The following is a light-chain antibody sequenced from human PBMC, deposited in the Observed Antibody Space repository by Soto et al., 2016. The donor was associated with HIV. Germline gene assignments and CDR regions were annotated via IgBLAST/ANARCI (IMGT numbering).Light chain of an antibody. CDR1: QSISGR. J-gene: IGKJ2*01. CDR2: KAS. CDR3: QQSYSSPYT. Sequence: DIQMTQSPSTLSASVGDRVTITCRASQSISGRLAWYQQKPGKAPKLLIFKASTLDTGVPSRFSGSGSGTEFTLTISSLQPDDFATYYCQQSYSSPYTFGQGTKAGD. V-gene: IGKV1-5*03.